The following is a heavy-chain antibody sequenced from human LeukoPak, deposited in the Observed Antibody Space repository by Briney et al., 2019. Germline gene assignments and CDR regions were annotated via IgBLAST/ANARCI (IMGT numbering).Heavy chain of an antibody. V-gene: IGHV4-61*01. CDR3: ARGGGGNPLGS. J-gene: IGHJ5*01. D-gene: IGHD4-23*01. Sequence: KPSETLSLTCTVSGASVSSGSFYWSWIRQAPGKALEWIGYVYYSGSTHYSSSLKSRVTISIDTSKNQFSLKLNSVTAADTAVYYCARGGGGNPLGSWGQGTLVTVSS. CDR1: GASVSSGSFY. CDR2: VYYSGST.